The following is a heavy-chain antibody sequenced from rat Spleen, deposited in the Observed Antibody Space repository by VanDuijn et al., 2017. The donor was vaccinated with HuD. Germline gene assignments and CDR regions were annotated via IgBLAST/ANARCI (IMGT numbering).Heavy chain of an antibody. CDR1: GFSLTSYS. CDR3: TRGVYYFDY. V-gene: IGHV2-63*01. CDR2: MWYDGDT. D-gene: IGHD1-11*01. Sequence: QVQLKESGPGLVPPSETLSLSCTVPGFSLTSYSVSWVRQPSGKGPEWMGRMWYDGDTAYNSALKSRLSISRDTSKNQVFLKVNSLKTEDTGIYYCTRGVYYFDYWGQGIMVTVSS. J-gene: IGHJ2*01.